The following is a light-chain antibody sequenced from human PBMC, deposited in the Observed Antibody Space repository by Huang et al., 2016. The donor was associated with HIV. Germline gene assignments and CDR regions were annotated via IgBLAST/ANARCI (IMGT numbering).Light chain of an antibody. CDR2: GAS. CDR3: QQYNDWPPLT. CDR1: QSINSD. J-gene: IGKJ4*01. V-gene: IGKV3-15*01. Sequence: EIEMTQSPATLSVSPGERATLSCRASQSINSDLAWYQQKPGQGPRLLIYGASTRATGIPAKFNGTGSGTDFSLTISNLQSEDFAVYYCQQYNDWPPLTFGGGTKVEI.